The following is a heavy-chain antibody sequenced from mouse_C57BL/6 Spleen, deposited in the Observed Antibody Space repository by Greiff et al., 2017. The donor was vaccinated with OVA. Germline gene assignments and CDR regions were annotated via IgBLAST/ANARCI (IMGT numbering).Heavy chain of an antibody. CDR3: ARGGNYYGSSSWYFDV. D-gene: IGHD1-1*01. J-gene: IGHJ1*03. CDR2: IDPSDSYT. V-gene: IGHV1-50*01. CDR1: GYTFTSYW. Sequence: QVQLQQPGAELVKPGASVKLSCKASGYTFTSYWMQWVKQRPGQGLEWIGEIDPSDSYTNYNQKFKGKATLTVDTSSSTAYMQLSSLTSEDSAVYYCARGGNYYGSSSWYFDVWGTGTTVTVSS.